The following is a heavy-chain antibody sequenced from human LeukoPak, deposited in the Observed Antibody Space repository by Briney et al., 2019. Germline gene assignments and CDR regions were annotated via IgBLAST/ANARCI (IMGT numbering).Heavy chain of an antibody. CDR2: INTYNGDT. V-gene: IGHV1-18*01. D-gene: IGHD2-2*01. Sequence: GASVKVSCKASGYTFTSYGITWVRQAPGQGLEWMGWINTYNGDTNYAQKVQGRVTMTTDTTTTTAYMEVRSLKFDDTAVYYCARDKVRKWLDSWGQGTLVTVSS. CDR3: ARDKVRKWLDS. CDR1: GYTFTSYG. J-gene: IGHJ5*01.